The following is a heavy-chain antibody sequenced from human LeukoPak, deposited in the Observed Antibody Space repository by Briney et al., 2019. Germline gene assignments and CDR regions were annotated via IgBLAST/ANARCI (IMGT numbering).Heavy chain of an antibody. J-gene: IGHJ3*02. CDR3: AREFTYYYDSSGYPQDAFDI. Sequence: SQTLSLTCAISGDSVSSNSAAWNWIRQSPSRGLEWLGRTYYRSKWYNDYAVSVKSRITINPDTSKNQFSLQLKSVTPEDTAVYYCAREFTYYYDSSGYPQDAFDIWGQGTMVTVSS. CDR1: GDSVSSNSAA. CDR2: TYYRSKWYN. D-gene: IGHD3-22*01. V-gene: IGHV6-1*01.